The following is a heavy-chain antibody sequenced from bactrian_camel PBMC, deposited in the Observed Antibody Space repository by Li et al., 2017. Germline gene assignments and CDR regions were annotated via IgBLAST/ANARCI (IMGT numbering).Heavy chain of an antibody. CDR2: IYNDGSNT. D-gene: IGHD6*01. V-gene: IGHV3-2*01. CDR1: GLRFCAYY. J-gene: IGHJ4*01. Sequence: QVQLVESGGDLVQPGGSLRLSCAASGLRFCAYYKAWVRQAPGKGLEWVSTIYNDGSNTYYKNSVKGRFTISRDNAKNTVYLEMNSLKAEDSALYYCAASIGSGGSWYEYRFPFWGQGTQVTVS. CDR3: AASIGSGGSWYEYRFPF.